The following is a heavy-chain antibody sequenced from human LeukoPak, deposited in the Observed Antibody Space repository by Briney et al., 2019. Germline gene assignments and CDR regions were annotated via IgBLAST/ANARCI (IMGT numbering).Heavy chain of an antibody. J-gene: IGHJ2*01. Sequence: SETLSLTCGVSGGPVSGYYWSWLRQSPGKGLEWIGEITRYGNTNYNPSLKSRVIISKDTSKSQISLTLISLTAADTAVYFCARLDQLIVDYWYFDLWGRGTQVTVSS. CDR1: GGPVSGYY. CDR3: ARLDQLIVDYWYFDL. V-gene: IGHV4-34*01. D-gene: IGHD2-21*01. CDR2: ITRYGNT.